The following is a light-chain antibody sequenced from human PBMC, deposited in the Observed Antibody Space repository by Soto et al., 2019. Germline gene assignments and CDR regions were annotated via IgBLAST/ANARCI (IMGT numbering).Light chain of an antibody. Sequence: SVLTQPPSASGTPGQRVTLSCSGSSSSIGSNYVYWYQQLPGTAPTLLIYRNDQRPSGVPDRFSGSKSGTSASLAISGLRSEDEADYYCATWDDSLSGRIFGGGTKVTVL. CDR3: ATWDDSLSGRI. J-gene: IGLJ2*01. V-gene: IGLV1-47*01. CDR2: RND. CDR1: SSSIGSNY.